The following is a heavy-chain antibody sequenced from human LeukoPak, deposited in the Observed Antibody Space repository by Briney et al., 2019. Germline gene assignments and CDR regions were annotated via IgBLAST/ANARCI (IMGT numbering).Heavy chain of an antibody. CDR3: ATSGNYYLKY. CDR1: GFTFNNYA. V-gene: IGHV3-23*01. Sequence: GGSLRLSCAGSGFTFNNYAMSWVRQTPRKGLEWVSTISISGDGTYYADPVKGRFTISRDNAKNALSLQMNSLRDEDTAVYYCATSGNYYLKYWGQGTLVTVSS. CDR2: ISISGDGT. J-gene: IGHJ4*02. D-gene: IGHD1-26*01.